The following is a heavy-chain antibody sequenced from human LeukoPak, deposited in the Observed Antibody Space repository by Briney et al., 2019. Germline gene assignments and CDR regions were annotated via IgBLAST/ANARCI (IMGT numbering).Heavy chain of an antibody. V-gene: IGHV1-2*02. Sequence: ASVKVSCKASGYTLTRYYMHWVRQAPGQGLEWMGWINPNSGGTNYAQKFQGRVTMTRDTSISTAYMELSRLRSDDTAVYYCARSTTGTTRGQRADYWGQGTLVTVSS. CDR2: INPNSGGT. CDR3: ARSTTGTTRGQRADY. D-gene: IGHD1-1*01. CDR1: GYTLTRYY. J-gene: IGHJ4*02.